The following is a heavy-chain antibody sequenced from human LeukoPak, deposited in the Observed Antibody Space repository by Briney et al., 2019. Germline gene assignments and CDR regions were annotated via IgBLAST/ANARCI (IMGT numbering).Heavy chain of an antibody. Sequence: PGGSLRLSCAASGFTFSDYYMSWIRQAPGKGLEWVSYISSSGSTIYYADSVKGRFTISRDNAKNSLYLQMNSLRAGDTAVYYCARTPAMNDYVWGNRMYYFDYWGQGTLVTVSS. CDR3: ARTPAMNDYVWGNRMYYFDY. D-gene: IGHD3-16*01. V-gene: IGHV3-11*04. CDR1: GFTFSDYY. CDR2: ISSSGSTI. J-gene: IGHJ4*02.